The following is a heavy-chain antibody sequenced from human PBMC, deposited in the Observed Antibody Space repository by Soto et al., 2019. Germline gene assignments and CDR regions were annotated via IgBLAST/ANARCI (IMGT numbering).Heavy chain of an antibody. J-gene: IGHJ6*03. Sequence: SETLSLTCVVSGWSLSDYFWSWIRQPPGMALEWIGEINHLGSINYNPSLKSRVTMSVDTSKNQFSLTLNSVTAADTATYYCARGGISHWAYFYYMDVRDRGTTVTVSS. CDR3: ARGGISHWAYFYYMDV. V-gene: IGHV4-34*01. CDR1: GWSLSDYF. CDR2: INHLGSI. D-gene: IGHD2-21*01.